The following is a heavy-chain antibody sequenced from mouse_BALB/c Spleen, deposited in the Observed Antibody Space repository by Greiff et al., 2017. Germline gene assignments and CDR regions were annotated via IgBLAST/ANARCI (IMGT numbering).Heavy chain of an antibody. J-gene: IGHJ2*01. Sequence: EVMLVESGGGLVKLGGSLKLSCAASGFTFSSYYMSWVRQTPEKRLELVAAINSNGGSTYYPDTVKGRFTISRDNAKNTLYLQMSSLKSEDTALYYCARGGRNYFDYWGQGTTLTVSS. CDR2: INSNGGST. CDR3: ARGGRNYFDY. V-gene: IGHV5-6-2*01. CDR1: GFTFSSYY.